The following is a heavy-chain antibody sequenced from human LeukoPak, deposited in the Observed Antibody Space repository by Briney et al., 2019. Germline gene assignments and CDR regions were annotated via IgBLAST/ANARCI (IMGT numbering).Heavy chain of an antibody. Sequence: PSETLSLTCSVSGGSISSYYWSWIRQPAGKGLEWIGRIYTSGSTNYNPSLKSRVTMSVDTSKNQFSLKLSSVTAADTAVYYCARDRPYYDFWSGSQRYYMDVWGKGTTVTVSS. D-gene: IGHD3-3*01. CDR1: GGSISSYY. CDR3: ARDRPYYDFWSGSQRYYMDV. J-gene: IGHJ6*03. CDR2: IYTSGST. V-gene: IGHV4-4*07.